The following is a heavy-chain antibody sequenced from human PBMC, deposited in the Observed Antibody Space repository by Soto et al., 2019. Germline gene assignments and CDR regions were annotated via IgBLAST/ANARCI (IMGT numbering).Heavy chain of an antibody. D-gene: IGHD6-13*01. Sequence: GASVKVSCKASGYTFTSYGISWVRQAPGQGLEWMGWISAYNGNTNYAQKLQGRVTMTTDTFTSTAYMELRSLRSDDTAVYYCATELVVGYFQHWGQGTLVTVSS. J-gene: IGHJ1*01. CDR1: GYTFTSYG. CDR2: ISAYNGNT. CDR3: ATELVVGYFQH. V-gene: IGHV1-18*01.